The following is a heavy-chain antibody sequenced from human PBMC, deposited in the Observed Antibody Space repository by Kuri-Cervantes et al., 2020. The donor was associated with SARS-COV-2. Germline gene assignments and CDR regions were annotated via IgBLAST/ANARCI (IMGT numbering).Heavy chain of an antibody. Sequence: GGSLRLSCAASGFTFSSYGMHWVRQAPGKGLEWVAFIRYDRSNKYYADSVKGRFTISRDNSKNTLYLQMNSLRAEDTAVYYCAKAPGIYSSSWYELDYWGQGTLVTVSS. D-gene: IGHD6-13*01. CDR3: AKAPGIYSSSWYELDY. CDR2: IRYDRSNK. V-gene: IGHV3-30*02. CDR1: GFTFSSYG. J-gene: IGHJ4*02.